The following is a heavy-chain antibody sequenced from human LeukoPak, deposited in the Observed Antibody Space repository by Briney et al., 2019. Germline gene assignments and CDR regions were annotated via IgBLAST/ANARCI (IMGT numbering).Heavy chain of an antibody. V-gene: IGHV1-18*01. D-gene: IGHD2-2*01. Sequence: ASVKVSCKASGYTFTSYGISWVRQAPGQGLEWMGWISAYNGNTNYAQKLQGRVTMTTDTSTSTAYMELRSLRSDDTAVYYCARDYCSSTSCYSYWFDPWSQGTLVTVSS. J-gene: IGHJ5*02. CDR2: ISAYNGNT. CDR3: ARDYCSSTSCYSYWFDP. CDR1: GYTFTSYG.